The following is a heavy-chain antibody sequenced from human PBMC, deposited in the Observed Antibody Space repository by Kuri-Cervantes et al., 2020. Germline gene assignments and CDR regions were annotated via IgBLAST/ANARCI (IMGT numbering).Heavy chain of an antibody. CDR1: GGSISSGSYY. CDR2: IYTSGST. V-gene: IGHV4-61*02. J-gene: IGHJ3*02. CDR3: ASSAEQWLVHRDAFDI. Sequence: LRLSCTVSGGSISSGSYYWSWIRQPAGKGLEWIGRIYTSGSTNCNPSLKSRVTISVDTSKNQFSLKLSSVTAADTAVYYCASSAEQWLVHRDAFDIWGQGTMVTVSS. D-gene: IGHD6-19*01.